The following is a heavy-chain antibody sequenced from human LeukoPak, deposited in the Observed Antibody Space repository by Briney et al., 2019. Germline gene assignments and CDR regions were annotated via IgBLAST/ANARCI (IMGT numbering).Heavy chain of an antibody. CDR2: IYFTGST. CDR1: GGSIGSYY. CDR3: ARSTYSSSQWDY. J-gene: IGHJ4*02. Sequence: SETLSLTCTVSGGSIGSYYCHWIRQPPGKGLEWIGYIYFTGSTNYNPSLKSRVAISVDTSKNQFSLKLNSVTAADTAIYYCARSTYSSSQWDYWGQGTLVTVFS. V-gene: IGHV4-59*01. D-gene: IGHD6-13*01.